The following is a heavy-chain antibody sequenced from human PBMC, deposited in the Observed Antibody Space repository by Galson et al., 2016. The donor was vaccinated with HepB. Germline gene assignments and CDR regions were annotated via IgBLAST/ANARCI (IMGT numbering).Heavy chain of an antibody. D-gene: IGHD1-1*01. Sequence: SLRLSCAASGFTFSTYNMNWVRQTPGKGLEWVSSISGSGSYLYYADSVKGRFTISRDNANNSLYLHLSSLRAEDTAVYYCSRDLRNVERPELTYYYGMDVWGQGTTVTVSS. V-gene: IGHV3-21*01. CDR3: SRDLRNVERPELTYYYGMDV. CDR2: ISGSGSYL. CDR1: GFTFSTYN. J-gene: IGHJ6*02.